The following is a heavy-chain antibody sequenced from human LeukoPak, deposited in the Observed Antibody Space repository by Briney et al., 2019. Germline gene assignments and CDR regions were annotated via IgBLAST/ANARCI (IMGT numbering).Heavy chain of an antibody. CDR3: ARGDYPHDFDI. D-gene: IGHD4-17*01. V-gene: IGHV4-61*02. J-gene: IGHJ3*02. CDR2: IYTSGST. CDR1: GGSISSGSYY. Sequence: SQTLSLTCTVSGGSISSGSYYWSWIRQPAGKGLEWIGRIYTSGSTNYNPSLKSRVTISVDTSKNQFSLKLSSVTAAYTAVYYCARGDYPHDFDIWGQGTMVTVSS.